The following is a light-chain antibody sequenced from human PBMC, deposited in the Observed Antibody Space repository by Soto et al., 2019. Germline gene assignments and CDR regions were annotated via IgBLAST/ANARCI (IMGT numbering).Light chain of an antibody. J-gene: IGKJ2*01. CDR1: QSVSFY. Sequence: IVLTQSPATLSVSPGDRATLSCRASQSVSFYLSWYQQKPGQPPRLLIYESSNRATGIPARFSGSGSGTDFTLTISSLEPGDFAGYYCQQRSHWPYTFGQGTKLEIK. V-gene: IGKV3-11*01. CDR3: QQRSHWPYT. CDR2: ESS.